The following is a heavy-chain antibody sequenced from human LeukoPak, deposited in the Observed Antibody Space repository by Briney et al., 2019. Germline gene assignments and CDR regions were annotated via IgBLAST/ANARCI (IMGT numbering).Heavy chain of an antibody. CDR2: IWYDGSNN. D-gene: IGHD6-19*01. CDR1: GLTFSSYG. CDR3: ARDNPSGGSSGWTGLDY. J-gene: IGHJ4*02. Sequence: PGGSLRLSCAASGLTFSSYGMHWVRQAPGKGLEWVAVIWYDGSNNNYVDSVKGRFTISRDNSKNTLYQEMKSLRAEDTAVYYCARDNPSGGSSGWTGLDYWGQGTLVTVSS. V-gene: IGHV3-33*01.